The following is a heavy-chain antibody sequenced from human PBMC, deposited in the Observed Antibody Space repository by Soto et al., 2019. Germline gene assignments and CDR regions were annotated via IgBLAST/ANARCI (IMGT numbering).Heavy chain of an antibody. CDR1: GFSLNTGGVG. V-gene: IGHV2-5*02. CDR2: IYWDDDE. J-gene: IGHJ6*02. D-gene: IGHD3-10*01. CDR3: VRNWRYYGGGYYYGMDA. Sequence: ITLKESGPTLVKPTQTLTLTCTFSGFSLNTGGVGVGWVRQPRGKAMEWLALIYWDDDERYRPSLRSRLNITKDTLNNQVVLTMANMDPEDTATYYCVRNWRYYGGGYYYGMDAWGQGTTVTVSS.